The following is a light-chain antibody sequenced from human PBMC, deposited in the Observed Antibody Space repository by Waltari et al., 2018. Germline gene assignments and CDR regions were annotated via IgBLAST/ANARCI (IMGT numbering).Light chain of an antibody. V-gene: IGLV1-47*01. CDR3: AVWDDRLSGR. CDR1: YPNTGSNN. Sequence: QSALTPPPSASGTPGQRVTISCSGSYPNTGSNNVYWYQQLPGTAPKLPIQRNDHRPSGVPDRFSGSKSGTSASLAISGLRSEDEGDYFCAVWDDRLSGRFGGGTKLTDL. CDR2: RND. J-gene: IGLJ3*02.